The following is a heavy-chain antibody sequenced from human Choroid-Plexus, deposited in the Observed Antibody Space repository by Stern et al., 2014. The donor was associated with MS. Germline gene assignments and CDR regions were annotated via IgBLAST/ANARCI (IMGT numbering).Heavy chain of an antibody. CDR2: VSYDGSNK. D-gene: IGHD2/OR15-2a*01. J-gene: IGHJ5*02. CDR1: GFTLGSCA. Sequence: QVQLVESGGGVVQPGRPLTLSCVASGFTLGSCAMHWVRQAPRKGLEWVAGVSYDGSNKYYADSVKGRFTISRDNSQNTLYMQMSSLRPEDTAVYYCAKDRQYLTYFFDHWGQGSLVTVSS. V-gene: IGHV3-30*18. CDR3: AKDRQYLTYFFDH.